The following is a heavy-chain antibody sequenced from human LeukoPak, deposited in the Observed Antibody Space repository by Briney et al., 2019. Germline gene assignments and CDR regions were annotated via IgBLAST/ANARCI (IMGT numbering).Heavy chain of an antibody. CDR1: EFTVSRNY. CDR3: TRDQMNY. V-gene: IGHV3-53*01. Sequence: PGGSLRLSCTASEFTVSRNYMLWVRQAPGKGLEWVSLIFSNGDTHYADSVKGRFTIPRDTSKSTVSLQMNSLRVEDTAMYYCTRDQMNYWGRGTLVTVSS. D-gene: IGHD5-24*01. CDR2: IFSNGDT. J-gene: IGHJ4*02.